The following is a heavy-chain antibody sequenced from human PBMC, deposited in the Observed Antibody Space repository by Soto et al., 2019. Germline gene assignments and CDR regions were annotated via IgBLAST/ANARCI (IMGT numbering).Heavy chain of an antibody. CDR3: ARGRGYYDSSGPIDP. J-gene: IGHJ5*02. CDR1: GGAISSGGYS. V-gene: IGHV4-30-2*01. CDR2: IYHSGST. Sequence: SETLSLTCAVSGGAISSGGYSWSWIRQPPGKGLEWIGYIYHSGSTYYNPSLKSRVTISVDRSKNQFSLKLSSVTAADTAVYYCARGRGYYDSSGPIDPWGQGTLVTVSS. D-gene: IGHD3-22*01.